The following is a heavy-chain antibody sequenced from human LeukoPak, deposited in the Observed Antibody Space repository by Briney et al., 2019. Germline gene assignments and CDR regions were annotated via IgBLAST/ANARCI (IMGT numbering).Heavy chain of an antibody. D-gene: IGHD3-3*01. Sequence: SESLSLTCGVSGGSINTNTFFWGWIRQPPGKGLEWIGNVFCGNTMYNPSLKSRLTMSIDTSKSQFSLSLSSVTAADTAMYWCVRQSRIFGVTRPGYMDVWGKGIMVSVSS. CDR3: VRQSRIFGVTRPGYMDV. J-gene: IGHJ6*03. CDR1: GGSINTNTFF. V-gene: IGHV4-39*01. CDR2: VFCGNT.